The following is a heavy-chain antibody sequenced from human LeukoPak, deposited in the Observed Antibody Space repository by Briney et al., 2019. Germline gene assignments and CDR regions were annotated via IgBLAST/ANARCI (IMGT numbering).Heavy chain of an antibody. CDR1: VCIYRSYA. Sequence: GSSVNVSCQASVCIYRSYAISWVRPAPGQGLEWVGGIIPIFGTANYARKFQGRVTITADESTSTAYMELSSLRSEDTAVYYCARGAYYDILTGYLDYWGQGTLVTVSS. CDR3: ARGAYYDILTGYLDY. V-gene: IGHV1-69*01. D-gene: IGHD3-9*01. CDR2: IIPIFGTA. J-gene: IGHJ4*02.